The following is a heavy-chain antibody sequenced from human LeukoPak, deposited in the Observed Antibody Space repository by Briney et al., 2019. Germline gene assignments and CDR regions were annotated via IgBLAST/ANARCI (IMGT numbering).Heavy chain of an antibody. D-gene: IGHD5-18*01. J-gene: IGHJ3*02. CDR1: GGSISNGGYY. CDR3: ASGRLVTPRGDHAFDI. CDR2: IYYSGST. Sequence: SETLSLTCTVSGGSISNGGYYWGWIRQPPGKGLEWIGCIYYSGSTNYNPSLKSRVTISVDTSKNQFSLKLSSVTAADTAVYYCASGRLVTPRGDHAFDIWGQGTMVTVSS. V-gene: IGHV4-61*08.